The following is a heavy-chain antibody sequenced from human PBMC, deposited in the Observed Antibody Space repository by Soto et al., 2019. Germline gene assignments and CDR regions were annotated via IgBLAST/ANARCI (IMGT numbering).Heavy chain of an antibody. CDR1: GYKFTTYF. CDR2: IHPSGDT. V-gene: IGHV1-46*01. Sequence: QVQLVQSGAELKKPGASVKVACKASGYKFTTYFIHWVRQAPGQGLEWMGMIHPSGDTGYAQKFRVRVTMTIDTSTTTAYMELRNLTSEDTAVYFSVRGYCTTSPCSGDFQFWCQGTLVTVSS. CDR3: VRGYCTTSPCSGDFQF. J-gene: IGHJ1*01. D-gene: IGHD2-15*01.